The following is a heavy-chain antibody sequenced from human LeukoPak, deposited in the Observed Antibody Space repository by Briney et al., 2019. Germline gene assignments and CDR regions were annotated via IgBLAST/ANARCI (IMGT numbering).Heavy chain of an antibody. CDR1: GGFISSSSYD. Sequence: SETLSLTCTISGGFISSSSYDCGWLRQPPGKGREWIGDIYYTGSTYYNPALKSRVSMSIDTRKNQFSLELSSVAAADTALYYCARRRYYDSTGYLEWGEGTLVTVTS. J-gene: IGHJ1*01. CDR3: ARRRYYDSTGYLE. CDR2: IYYTGST. D-gene: IGHD3-22*01. V-gene: IGHV4-39*01.